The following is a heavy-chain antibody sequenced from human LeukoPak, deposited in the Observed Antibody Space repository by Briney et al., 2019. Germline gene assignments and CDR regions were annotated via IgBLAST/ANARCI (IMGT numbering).Heavy chain of an antibody. CDR2: IYYSGST. V-gene: IGHV4-61*01. J-gene: IGHJ4*02. CDR3: ARQGYSYGYLFDY. Sequence: SETLSLTCTVSRGSFSSGSYYWSWIRQPPGKGLEWIGYIYYSGSTNYNPSLKSRVTISVDTSKNQFSLKLSSVTAADTAVYYCARQGYSYGYLFDYWGQGTLVTVSS. CDR1: RGSFSSGSYY. D-gene: IGHD5-18*01.